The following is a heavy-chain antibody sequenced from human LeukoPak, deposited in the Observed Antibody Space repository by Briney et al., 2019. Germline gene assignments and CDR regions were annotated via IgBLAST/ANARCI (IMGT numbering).Heavy chain of an antibody. D-gene: IGHD1-26*01. CDR2: ISYDGSNK. J-gene: IGHJ4*02. CDR3: ASLWELPDY. V-gene: IGHV3-30-3*01. CDR1: GFTFSSYV. Sequence: PGGSLRLSCAASGFTFSSYVIHWVRQAPGKGLEWVAVISYDGSNKYYADSVKGRFTISRDNSKNTLYLQMNSLRAEDTAVYYCASLWELPDYWGQGTLVTVSS.